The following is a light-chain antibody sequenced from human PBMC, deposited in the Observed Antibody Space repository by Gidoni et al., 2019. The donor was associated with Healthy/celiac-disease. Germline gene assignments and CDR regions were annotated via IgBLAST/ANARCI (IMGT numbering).Light chain of an antibody. V-gene: IGLV1-51*01. CDR1: SPNLGNNF. CDR3: GTWDSSLSAFYV. CDR2: DNN. J-gene: IGLJ1*01. Sequence: QSVLTQPPSVSAAPGQKVTISCSGSSPNLGNNFVSWYQQLPGTAPKLLIYDNNKRPSGIPDRFSGSKSGTSATLGITGLQTGDEADYYCGTWDSSLSAFYVFGTGTKVTVL.